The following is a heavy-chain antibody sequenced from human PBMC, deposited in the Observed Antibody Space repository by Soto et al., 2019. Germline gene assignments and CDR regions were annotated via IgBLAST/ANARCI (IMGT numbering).Heavy chain of an antibody. J-gene: IGHJ6*04. V-gene: IGHV3-48*03. CDR3: ARDGYGDPYYHYGMDV. Sequence: PGGSLRLSRAASGFTVSFYQMNWVRQAPGKGLECVSYISSGGSSIYYAESVKGRFTISRDNAKNSLYRQRNSRRAEDTGVYYCARDGYGDPYYHYGMDVWGGGTTVTVSS. D-gene: IGHD4-17*01. CDR1: GFTVSFYQ. CDR2: ISSGGSSI.